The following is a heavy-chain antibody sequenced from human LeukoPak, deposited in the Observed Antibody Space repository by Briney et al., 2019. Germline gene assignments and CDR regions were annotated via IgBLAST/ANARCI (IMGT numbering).Heavy chain of an antibody. CDR1: GYTFTGYY. Sequence: GASVKVSCKASGYTFTGYYMHWVRQAPGQGLEWMGWINTNSGGTNYAQTFQGRVTMTRDTSISTAYMELSRLRSDDTAVYYCAILEDIVVVPAARKAYDAFDIWSQGTMVTVSS. J-gene: IGHJ3*02. CDR3: AILEDIVVVPAARKAYDAFDI. CDR2: INTNSGGT. D-gene: IGHD2-2*01. V-gene: IGHV1-2*02.